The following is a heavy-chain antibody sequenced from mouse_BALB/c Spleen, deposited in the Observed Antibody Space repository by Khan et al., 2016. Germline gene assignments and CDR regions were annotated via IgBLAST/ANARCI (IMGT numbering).Heavy chain of an antibody. CDR2: INPSTGYT. CDR1: GYTFTSYW. J-gene: IGHJ1*01. D-gene: IGHD2-4*01. Sequence: QIQLVQSGAELAKPGASVKMSCKASGYTFTSYWMHWVKQRPGQGLEWIGYINPSTGYTEYNQKFKDKATLTADKSSSTAYMQLSSLTSEDSAVYYCARPYDYGDVDGWGAGTTVTVSS. CDR3: ARPYDYGDVDG. V-gene: IGHV1-7*01.